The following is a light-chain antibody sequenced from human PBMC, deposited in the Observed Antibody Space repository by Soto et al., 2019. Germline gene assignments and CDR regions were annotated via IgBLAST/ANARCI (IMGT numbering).Light chain of an antibody. CDR1: QSVSRC. Sequence: EIVLTQSPATLSLSPGERAALSCTASQSVSRCLAWYQQKPGQAPRLLIYGASSRATGIPDRFSGSGSATDFTLTISRLEPEDFALYYCQHYGRSPITFGQGTRLEIK. V-gene: IGKV3-20*01. CDR3: QHYGRSPIT. CDR2: GAS. J-gene: IGKJ5*01.